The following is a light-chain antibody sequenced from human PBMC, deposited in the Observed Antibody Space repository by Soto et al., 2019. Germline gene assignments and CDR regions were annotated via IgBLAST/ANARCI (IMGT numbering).Light chain of an antibody. CDR2: GVS. Sequence: QSALTQPRSVSGSPGQSVTISCTGTTSDIGAYNYVSWYQQHPGKAPKLIIYGVSKRPSGVPERFSGSKSDSTASLTISGLRDEDEADYYCCSYAGYYTLLFGGGTQLTVL. CDR3: CSYAGYYTLL. V-gene: IGLV2-11*01. J-gene: IGLJ2*01. CDR1: TSDIGAYNY.